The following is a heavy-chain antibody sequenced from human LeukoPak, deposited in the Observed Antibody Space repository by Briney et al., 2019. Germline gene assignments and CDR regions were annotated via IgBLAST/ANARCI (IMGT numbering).Heavy chain of an antibody. D-gene: IGHD2-2*01. J-gene: IGHJ5*02. CDR3: ARDLRGYCSSTSCYHNWFDP. CDR2: IIPILGTA. Sequence: SLKVSCKASGGTFISYAISWVRQAPGQRLEWMGGIIPILGTANYAQKFQGRVTITTDESTSTAYMELSSLRSEDTAVYYCARDLRGYCSSTSCYHNWFDPWGQGTLVTVSS. CDR1: GGTFISYA. V-gene: IGHV1-69*05.